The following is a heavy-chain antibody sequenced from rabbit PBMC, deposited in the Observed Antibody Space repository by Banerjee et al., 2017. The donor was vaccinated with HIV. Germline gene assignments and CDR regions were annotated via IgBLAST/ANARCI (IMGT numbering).Heavy chain of an antibody. V-gene: IGHV1S45*01. D-gene: IGHD4-2*01. J-gene: IGHJ4*01. CDR1: GFSFSNKYV. CDR2: INTISGDT. CDR3: AREIAGGAHYFGL. Sequence: GGLVKPEGSLTLTCTASGFSFSNKYVMCWVRQAPGKGLEWIACINTISGDTVYATWAKGRFTISKTSWTTVTLQMTSLTAADTATYFCAREIAGGAHYFGLWGQGTLVTVS.